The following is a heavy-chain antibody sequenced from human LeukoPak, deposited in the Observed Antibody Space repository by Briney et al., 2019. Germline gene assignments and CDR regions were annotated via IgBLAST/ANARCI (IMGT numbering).Heavy chain of an antibody. D-gene: IGHD3-22*01. V-gene: IGHV1-24*01. CDR3: ATGSQYYYDSSGYSFDY. CDR2: FDPEDGET. Sequence: AASVKVSCKFSGYTLTELSMHWVRQAPGKGLEWMGGFDPEDGETIYAQKFQGRVTMTEYTSTDTAYMELSSLRSEDTAVYYCATGSQYYYDSSGYSFDYWGQGTLVTVSS. CDR1: GYTLTELS. J-gene: IGHJ4*02.